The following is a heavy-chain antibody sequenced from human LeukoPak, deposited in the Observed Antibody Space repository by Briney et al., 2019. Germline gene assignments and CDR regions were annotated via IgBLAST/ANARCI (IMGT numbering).Heavy chain of an antibody. D-gene: IGHD6-19*01. CDR2: INPSGGST. J-gene: IGHJ5*02. CDR1: GYTFTSYY. Sequence: ASVKVSCKASGYTFTSYYMHWVRQAPGQGLEWMGIINPSGGSTSYAQKFQGRVTITTDESTSTAYMELSSLRSEDTAVYYCARDASSGWNPSWFDPWGQGTLVTVSS. CDR3: ARDASSGWNPSWFDP. V-gene: IGHV1-46*01.